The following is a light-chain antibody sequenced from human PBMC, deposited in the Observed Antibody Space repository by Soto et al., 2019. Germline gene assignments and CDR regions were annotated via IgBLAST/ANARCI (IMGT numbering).Light chain of an antibody. CDR3: QQTNTFPFT. CDR1: QGIGSY. J-gene: IGKJ5*01. Sequence: DIQMTQSPPTVSASVGDRVTITCRASQGIGSYLGWYQQKPGKAPNLLIYGASSLQSGVPSRFSASGSGTDFTLTITSLQPEDFATYYCQQTNTFPFTFGQGTRLEIK. V-gene: IGKV1-12*01. CDR2: GAS.